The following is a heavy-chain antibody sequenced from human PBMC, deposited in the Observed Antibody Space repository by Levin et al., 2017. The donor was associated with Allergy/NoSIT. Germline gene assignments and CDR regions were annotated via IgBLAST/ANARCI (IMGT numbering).Heavy chain of an antibody. CDR2: ISSSSSYI. V-gene: IGHV3-21*01. CDR3: ARVAAAAYSSSWYDDY. D-gene: IGHD6-13*01. Sequence: LSLTCAASGFTFSSYSMNWVRQAPGKGLEWVSSISSSSSYIYYADSVKGRFTISRDNAKNSLYLQMNSLRAEDTAVYYCARVAAAAYSSSWYDDYWGQGTLVTVSS. J-gene: IGHJ4*02. CDR1: GFTFSSYS.